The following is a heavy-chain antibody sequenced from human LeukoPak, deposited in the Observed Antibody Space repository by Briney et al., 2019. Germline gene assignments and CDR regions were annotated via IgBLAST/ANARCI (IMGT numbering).Heavy chain of an antibody. CDR2: ISSSGSTI. CDR3: ARDSSTSWSLYYYYYGTDV. CDR1: GFTFSSYE. Sequence: PGGSLRLSCAASGFTFSSYEMNWVRQAPGKGLEWVSYISSSGSTIYYADSVKGRFTISRDNAKNSLYLQMNSLRAEDTAVYYCARDSSTSWSLYYYYYGTDVWGKGTTVTVSS. V-gene: IGHV3-48*03. D-gene: IGHD2-2*01. J-gene: IGHJ6*04.